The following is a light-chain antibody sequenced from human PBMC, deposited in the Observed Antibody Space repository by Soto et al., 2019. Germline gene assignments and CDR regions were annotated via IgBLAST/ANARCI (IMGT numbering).Light chain of an antibody. V-gene: IGLV2-8*01. CDR2: EVN. Sequence: QSVLTQPPSASGSPGQSVAISCTGTSSDVGGYNYVSWYQQHPGKAPKLMIYEVNKRPSGVPDRFSGSKSGNTASLTVSGLQAEDEADYYCSSYADSSNVFGTVTKVTV. CDR3: SSYADSSNV. J-gene: IGLJ1*01. CDR1: SSDVGGYNY.